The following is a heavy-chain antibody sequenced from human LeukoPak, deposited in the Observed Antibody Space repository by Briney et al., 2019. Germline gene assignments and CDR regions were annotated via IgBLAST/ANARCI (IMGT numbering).Heavy chain of an antibody. Sequence: PSETLSLTCTVSGGSISSYYWSWIRQPPGKGLEWIGYIYYSGSTNYNPSLKSRVTISVDTSKNQFSLKLSSVTAADTAVYYCARGSYDFWSGYYARFDPWGQGTLVTVSS. CDR3: ARGSYDFWSGYYARFDP. J-gene: IGHJ5*02. D-gene: IGHD3-3*01. CDR1: GGSISSYY. V-gene: IGHV4-59*12. CDR2: IYYSGST.